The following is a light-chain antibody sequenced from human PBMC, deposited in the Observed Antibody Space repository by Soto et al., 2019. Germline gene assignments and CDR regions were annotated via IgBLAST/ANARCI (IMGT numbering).Light chain of an antibody. Sequence: EIVLTQSPGTLSLSPGQRATLSCRASQSISSTYLGWYQQKPGQAPRLLIYGASSRAAGIADRFSGSGSGTECTLTINRLEPEDFAVDYCQHYDSPGYTFGQGTKLEIK. CDR3: QHYDSPGYT. CDR1: QSISSTY. CDR2: GAS. V-gene: IGKV3-20*01. J-gene: IGKJ2*01.